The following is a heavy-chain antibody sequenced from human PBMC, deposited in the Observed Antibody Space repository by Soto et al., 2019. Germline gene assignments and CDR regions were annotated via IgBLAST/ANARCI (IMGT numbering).Heavy chain of an antibody. J-gene: IGHJ4*02. V-gene: IGHV4-39*01. Sequence: SETLSLTCTVSGGSISSFGYYWGWIRQPPGKGLEWIGNIYYTGTAYYNPSLKSRVSISVDTSRNQFSLQLSSLTAADAAVYYCTRRPSGSSDILWGRGILVTLSS. D-gene: IGHD3-10*01. CDR1: GGSISSFGYY. CDR2: IYYTGTA. CDR3: TRRPSGSSDIL.